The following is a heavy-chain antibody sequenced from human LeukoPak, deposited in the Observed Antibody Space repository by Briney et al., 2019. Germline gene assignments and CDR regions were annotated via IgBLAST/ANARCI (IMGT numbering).Heavy chain of an antibody. J-gene: IGHJ5*02. D-gene: IGHD5-18*01. V-gene: IGHV4-59*01. CDR3: ARSGENYGYDWFDP. CDR1: GGSISSYY. CDR2: IYYSGST. Sequence: SETLSLTCTVSGGSISSYYWSWIRQPPGKGLEWIGYIYYSGSTNYNPSLKSRVTISVDTSKNQFSLKLSSVTAADTAVYYCARSGENYGYDWFDPWGQGTLVTVSS.